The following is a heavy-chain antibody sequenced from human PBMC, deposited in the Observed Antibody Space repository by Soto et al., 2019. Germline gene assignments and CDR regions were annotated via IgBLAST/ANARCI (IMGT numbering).Heavy chain of an antibody. CDR1: GFTFSSYA. Sequence: PGGSLRLSCAASGFTFSSYAMSWVRQAPGKGLEWVSAISGSGGSTYYADSVKGRFTISRDNSKNTLYLQMNSLRAEDTAVYYCAKDYKQQPSPYYYYGMDVWGQGTTVTVYS. J-gene: IGHJ6*02. CDR3: AKDYKQQPSPYYYYGMDV. V-gene: IGHV3-23*01. CDR2: ISGSGGST. D-gene: IGHD6-13*01.